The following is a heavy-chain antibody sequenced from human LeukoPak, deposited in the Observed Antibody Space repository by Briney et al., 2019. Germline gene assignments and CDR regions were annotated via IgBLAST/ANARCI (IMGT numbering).Heavy chain of an antibody. Sequence: SETLSLTCAVYGGSFSGYYWSWIRQPPGKGLEWIGEINHSGSTNYNPSLKSRVTISVDTSKNQFSLKLSSVTAADTAVHYCARGQGKVRGVQWFDPWGQGTLVTVSS. CDR1: GGSFSGYY. D-gene: IGHD3-10*01. V-gene: IGHV4-34*01. CDR2: INHSGST. J-gene: IGHJ5*02. CDR3: ARGQGKVRGVQWFDP.